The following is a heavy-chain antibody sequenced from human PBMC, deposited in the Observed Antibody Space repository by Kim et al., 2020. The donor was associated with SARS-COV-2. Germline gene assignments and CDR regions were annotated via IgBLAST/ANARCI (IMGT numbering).Heavy chain of an antibody. CDR2: ISSSSSYT. J-gene: IGHJ4*02. CDR1: GFTFSDYY. D-gene: IGHD6-13*01. Sequence: GGSLRLSCAASGFTFSDYYMSWIRQAPGKGLEWVSYISSSSSYTNYADSVKGRFTISRDNAKNSLYLQMNSLRAEDTAVYYCASGDTYSSSWYPDFDYWGQGTLVTVSS. CDR3: ASGDTYSSSWYPDFDY. V-gene: IGHV3-11*03.